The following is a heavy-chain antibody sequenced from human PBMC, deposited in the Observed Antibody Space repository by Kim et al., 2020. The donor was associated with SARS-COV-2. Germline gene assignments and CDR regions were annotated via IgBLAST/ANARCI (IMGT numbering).Heavy chain of an antibody. V-gene: IGHV1-46*01. J-gene: IGHJ4*02. D-gene: IGHD2-2*01. Sequence: QTFQGVATMTRDTSTSTVYMELSSLRSEDTAVYYCARDLVVVPAASGFDYWGQGTLVTVSS. CDR3: ARDLVVVPAASGFDY.